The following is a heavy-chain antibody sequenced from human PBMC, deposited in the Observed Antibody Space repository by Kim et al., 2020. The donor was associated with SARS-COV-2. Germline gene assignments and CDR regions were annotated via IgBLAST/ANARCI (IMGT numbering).Heavy chain of an antibody. D-gene: IGHD4-17*01. CDR1: GFTFGAYG. CDR2: IKRSGDRT. J-gene: IGHJ4*02. V-gene: IGHV3-20*04. Sequence: GGSLRLSCAASGFTFGAYGMSWVRQAPGKGLEWVSSIKRSGDRTGYVDSVKGRFTISRDNAKKSLNLHMNSLRAEDTGVYYCARTHYGDYVWGQGTLVTVSS. CDR3: ARTHYGDYV.